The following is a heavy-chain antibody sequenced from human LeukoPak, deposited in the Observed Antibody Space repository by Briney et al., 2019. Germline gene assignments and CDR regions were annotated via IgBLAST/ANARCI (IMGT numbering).Heavy chain of an antibody. Sequence: SETLSLTCTVSGGSISSYYWSWIRQPPGKGLDWIGYIYYSGSINFNPSLKSRVTISLDTSKNQFSLELSSVTAADTAVYYCARQSGSSSGLDYWGQGTLVTVSS. CDR3: ARQSGSSSGLDY. D-gene: IGHD6-6*01. V-gene: IGHV4-59*01. CDR1: GGSISSYY. CDR2: IYYSGSI. J-gene: IGHJ4*02.